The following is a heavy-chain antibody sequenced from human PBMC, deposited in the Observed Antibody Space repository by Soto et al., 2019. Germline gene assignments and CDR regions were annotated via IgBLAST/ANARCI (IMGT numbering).Heavy chain of an antibody. CDR3: AKDRDYGDYEGAFWFDP. D-gene: IGHD4-17*01. CDR2: ISGSGGST. CDR1: GFTFSSYA. V-gene: IGHV3-23*01. J-gene: IGHJ5*02. Sequence: GGSLRLSCAASGFTFSSYAMSWVRQAPGKGLEWVSAISGSGGSTYYADSVKGRFTISRDNSKNTLYLQMNSLRAEDTAVYYCAKDRDYGDYEGAFWFDPWGQGTLVTVSS.